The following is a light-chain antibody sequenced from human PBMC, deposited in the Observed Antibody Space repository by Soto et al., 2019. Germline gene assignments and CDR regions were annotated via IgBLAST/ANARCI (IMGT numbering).Light chain of an antibody. V-gene: IGKV3-15*01. CDR3: QQYNNWPPERT. CDR1: QSVGSN. J-gene: IGKJ1*01. CDR2: GAS. Sequence: EIVMTQSPATLSVSPGERATLSCRASQSVGSNLAWYQQKPGQAPRLLIYGASTRATGIPARFSGSGSGTEFTLTISSLQSEDFAIYFCQQYNNWPPERTFGQGNKVELK.